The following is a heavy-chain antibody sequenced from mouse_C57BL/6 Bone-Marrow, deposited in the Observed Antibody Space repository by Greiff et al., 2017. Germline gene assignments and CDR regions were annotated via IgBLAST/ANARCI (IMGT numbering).Heavy chain of an antibody. Sequence: DVMLVESGGGLVKPGGSLKLSCAASGFTFSSYTMSWVRQTPEKRLEWVATISGGGGNTYYPDSVKGRFTISRDNAKNTLYLQMGSLRSEDTALYYCARWGTTVLDYWGQGTTLTVSS. CDR3: ARWGTTVLDY. CDR1: GFTFSSYT. D-gene: IGHD1-1*01. J-gene: IGHJ2*01. CDR2: ISGGGGNT. V-gene: IGHV5-9*01.